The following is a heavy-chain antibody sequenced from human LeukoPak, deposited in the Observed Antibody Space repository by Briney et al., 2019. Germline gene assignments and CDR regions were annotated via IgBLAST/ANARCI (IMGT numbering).Heavy chain of an antibody. CDR2: VST. J-gene: IGHJ4*02. Sequence: TSETLSLTCTVSGGSISSSSHYWGWIRQPPGKGLEWIGVSTYYNPSLKNRVTISRDTSKNQFSLNLSSVTAADTAIYYCARAGYSYGIIAYFDSCGQGSLVTVSS. CDR3: ARAGYSYGIIAYFDS. V-gene: IGHV4-39*01. CDR1: GGSISSSSHY. D-gene: IGHD5-18*01.